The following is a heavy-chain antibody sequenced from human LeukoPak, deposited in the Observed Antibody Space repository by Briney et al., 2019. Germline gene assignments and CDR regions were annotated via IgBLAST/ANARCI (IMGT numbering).Heavy chain of an antibody. CDR2: IKQDGSEK. D-gene: IGHD1-26*01. CDR3: ARAQSDPWGQTGGDAFDI. J-gene: IGHJ3*02. V-gene: IGHV3-7*01. Sequence: GGSLRLSCAASGFTFSSYVMHWVRQAPGKGLEWVANIKQDGSEKYYVDSVKGRFTISRDNAKNSLYLQMNSLRAEDTAVYYCARAQSDPWGQTGGDAFDIWGQGTMVTVSS. CDR1: GFTFSSYV.